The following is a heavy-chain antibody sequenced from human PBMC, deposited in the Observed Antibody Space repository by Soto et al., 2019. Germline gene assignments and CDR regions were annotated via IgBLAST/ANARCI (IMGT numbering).Heavy chain of an antibody. V-gene: IGHV1-3*01. CDR3: ARDRGYYSSTCCQNWFDP. CDR1: GYTFTSYA. D-gene: IGHD2-2*01. Sequence: QVQLVQSGAEVKKPGASVKVSCKASGYTFTSYAMHWVRQAPGQRLEWMGWINAGNGNTKYSQKFQGRVTITRDTSASTAYMELSSLRSEDTAVYYCARDRGYYSSTCCQNWFDPWGQGTLVTVST. J-gene: IGHJ5*02. CDR2: INAGNGNT.